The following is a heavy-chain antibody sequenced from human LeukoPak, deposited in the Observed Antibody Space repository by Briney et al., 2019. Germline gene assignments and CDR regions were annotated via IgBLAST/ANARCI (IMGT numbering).Heavy chain of an antibody. Sequence: GGTLRLSCAASEFTFSTYGMSWVRQAPGKGLEWVSAVSSTGGTTYYADSVKGRFTISRDNSKNTLFLQMNSLRAEDTALYYCARGGFGELPPGCDYWGQGTLVTVSS. D-gene: IGHD3-10*01. CDR1: EFTFSTYG. CDR3: ARGGFGELPPGCDY. CDR2: VSSTGGTT. V-gene: IGHV3-23*01. J-gene: IGHJ4*02.